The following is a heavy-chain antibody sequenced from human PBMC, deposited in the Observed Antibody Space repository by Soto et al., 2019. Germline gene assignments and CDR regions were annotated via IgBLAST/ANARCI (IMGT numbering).Heavy chain of an antibody. CDR3: ARDLSPRQRNTYYDFWSGYYTNYYYYGMDV. CDR2: ISAYNGNT. D-gene: IGHD3-3*01. V-gene: IGHV1-18*04. J-gene: IGHJ6*02. CDR1: GYTFTSYG. Sequence: ASVKVSCKASGYTFTSYGISWLRQAPGQGLEWMGWISAYNGNTNYAQKLQGRVTMTTDTSTSTAYMELRSLRSDDTAVYYCARDLSPRQRNTYYDFWSGYYTNYYYYGMDVWGQGTTVTVS.